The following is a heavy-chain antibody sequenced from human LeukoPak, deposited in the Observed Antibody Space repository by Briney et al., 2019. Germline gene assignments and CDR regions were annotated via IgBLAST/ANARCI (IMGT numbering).Heavy chain of an antibody. CDR3: ARVFIVGSRSVFDF. J-gene: IGHJ4*02. Sequence: GGALRLSCVPSGLTFSNYWMSRVRVAPAKGLAYLSNLTQDGSATYYVDSVEGRFTISRDNAKNLLSLQMNSLRAEDTAVYHCARVFIVGSRSVFDFWGQGTLVTVSS. V-gene: IGHV3-7*01. CDR1: GLTFSNYW. CDR2: LTQDGSAT. D-gene: IGHD2-21*01.